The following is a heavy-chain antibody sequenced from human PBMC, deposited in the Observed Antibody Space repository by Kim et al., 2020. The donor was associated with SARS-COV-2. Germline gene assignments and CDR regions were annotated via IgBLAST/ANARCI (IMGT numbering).Heavy chain of an antibody. CDR1: GFTFSSYA. J-gene: IGHJ6*01. CDR3: AKDQNILTGYYYYGMDV. D-gene: IGHD3-9*01. V-gene: IGHV3-23*03. CDR2: IYSGGSST. Sequence: GGSLRLSCAASGFTFSSYAMSWVRQAPGKGLEWVSDIYSGGSSTYYADSVKGRFTISRDNSKNTLYLQMNSLRAEDTAVYYCAKDQNILTGYYYYGMDV.